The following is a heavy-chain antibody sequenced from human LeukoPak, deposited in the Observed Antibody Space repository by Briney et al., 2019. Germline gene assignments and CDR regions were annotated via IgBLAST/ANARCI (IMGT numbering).Heavy chain of an antibody. CDR3: ARAVVVPAALYYYYYMDV. CDR2: INPNSGGT. CDR1: GYAFTGYY. V-gene: IGHV1-2*02. Sequence: ASVKVSCKASGYAFTGYYMHWVRQAPGQGLEWMGWINPNSGGTNYAQKFQGRVTMTRDTSISTAYMELSRLRSDDTAMYYCARAVVVPAALYYYYYMDVWGKGTTVTVSS. D-gene: IGHD2-2*01. J-gene: IGHJ6*03.